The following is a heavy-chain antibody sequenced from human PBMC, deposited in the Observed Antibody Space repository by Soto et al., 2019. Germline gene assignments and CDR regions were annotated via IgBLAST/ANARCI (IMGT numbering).Heavy chain of an antibody. J-gene: IGHJ4*02. CDR1: GGSISSSSYF. CDR2: IYYSGST. D-gene: IGHD2-15*01. CDR3: ASPPPGSRATTPYYFDS. V-gene: IGHV4-39*01. Sequence: PSETLSLTCTVSGGSISSSSYFWGWIRQPPGKGLEWIGSIYYSGSTYYSPSLKSRVTMSVDTSKNQFSLKLSSVTAADTAVYYCASPPPGSRATTPYYFDSWGQGTVVTVSS.